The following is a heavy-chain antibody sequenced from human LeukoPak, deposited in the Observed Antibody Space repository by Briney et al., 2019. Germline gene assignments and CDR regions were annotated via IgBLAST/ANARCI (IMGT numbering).Heavy chain of an antibody. V-gene: IGHV3-48*01. CDR3: AKARPLYGSGSYFDY. D-gene: IGHD3-10*01. CDR2: ISSSSSTI. CDR1: GFTFSSYS. J-gene: IGHJ4*02. Sequence: PGGSLRLSCAAPGFTFSSYSLNWVRQAPGKGLEWVSYISSSSSTIYYADSVKGRFTISRDNSKNTLYLQMNSLRAEDTAVYYCAKARPLYGSGSYFDYWGQGTLVTVSS.